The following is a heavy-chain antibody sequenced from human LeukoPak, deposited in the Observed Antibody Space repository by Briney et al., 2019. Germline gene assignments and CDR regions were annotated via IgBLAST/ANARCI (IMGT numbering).Heavy chain of an antibody. CDR2: LYHSDSI. Sequence: SETLSLTCAVSGYSVSSGYYWIWIRQPPGKGLEWIGSLYHSDSIYYNPSLESRVTMSVDTSKNQFSLKLSFVTAADTAVYYCARQHDSYHYYYVDVWGTGTTVTVSS. V-gene: IGHV4-38-2*01. CDR3: ARQHDSYHYYYVDV. D-gene: IGHD6-13*01. J-gene: IGHJ6*03. CDR1: GYSVSSGYY.